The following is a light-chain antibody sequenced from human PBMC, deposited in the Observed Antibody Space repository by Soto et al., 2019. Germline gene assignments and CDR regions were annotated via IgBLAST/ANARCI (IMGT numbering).Light chain of an antibody. J-gene: IGLJ3*02. CDR1: SSDVGGYNY. Sequence: QSVLTQPASVSGSPGQSITISCTGTSSDVGGYNYVSWYQQHPGKAPKLMIYEVSNRPSGVSNRFSGSKSGNTASLTISGLQAEEQADYYCNSYAGGDWVFGVGTKVTVL. CDR3: NSYAGGDWV. CDR2: EVS. V-gene: IGLV2-14*01.